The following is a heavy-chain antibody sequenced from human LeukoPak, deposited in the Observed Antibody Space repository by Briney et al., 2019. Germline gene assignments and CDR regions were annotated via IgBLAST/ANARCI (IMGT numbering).Heavy chain of an antibody. J-gene: IGHJ4*02. CDR2: LYSNGII. V-gene: IGHV3-53*01. Sequence: GGSLRLSCAASGFSVSSTYLTWVRQAPGKELEWLSVLYSNGIISYADSVKGRFTISRDSSENAVYLQMDNLRPEDAALYFCARGKLYSYETTSYYGPFDCWGQGTLVTVSP. D-gene: IGHD3-22*01. CDR3: ARGKLYSYETTSYYGPFDC. CDR1: GFSVSSTY.